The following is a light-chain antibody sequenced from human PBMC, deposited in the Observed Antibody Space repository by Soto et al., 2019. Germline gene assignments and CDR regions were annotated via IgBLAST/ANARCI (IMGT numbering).Light chain of an antibody. CDR1: QESSNY. CDR3: QQYDTRPIT. Sequence: DIQMTQSPSSLSASVGDRVTVTCQASQESSNYLSWYQQKLVKTPKLQVYDASDLESGVPGRLSESGCGKHFSLTISNLQPEVFATYGCQQYDTRPITFGQGTRL. V-gene: IGKV1-33*01. CDR2: DAS. J-gene: IGKJ5*01.